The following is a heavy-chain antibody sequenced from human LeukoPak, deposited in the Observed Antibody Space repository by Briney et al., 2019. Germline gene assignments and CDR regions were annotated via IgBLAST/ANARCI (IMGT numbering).Heavy chain of an antibody. V-gene: IGHV3-23*01. J-gene: IGHJ1*01. CDR1: GFSFSPYA. CDR2: ISSSGDST. CDR3: VEDVVVIVAAKPGI. D-gene: IGHD2-15*01. Sequence: GGSLRLSCAASGFSFSPYAMSWVRQAPGKGLEWVSSISSSGDSTYYADAVKGRFTISRDNSKNTLYLQMNSLRAEDTAVYYCVEDVVVIVAAKPGIWGQGTLVAVSS.